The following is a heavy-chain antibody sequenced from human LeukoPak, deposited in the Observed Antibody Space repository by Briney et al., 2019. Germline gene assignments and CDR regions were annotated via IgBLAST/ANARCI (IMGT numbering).Heavy chain of an antibody. J-gene: IGHJ4*02. D-gene: IGHD3-9*01. CDR2: INHSGST. V-gene: IGHV4-34*01. CDR1: GGSFSGHY. Sequence: SETLSLTCAVYGGSFSGHYWSWIRQPPGKGLEWIGEINHSGSTNYNPSLKSRVTISVDTSKNQFSLKLSSVTAADTAVYYCASAISTRVYWGQGTLVTVSS. CDR3: ASAISTRVY.